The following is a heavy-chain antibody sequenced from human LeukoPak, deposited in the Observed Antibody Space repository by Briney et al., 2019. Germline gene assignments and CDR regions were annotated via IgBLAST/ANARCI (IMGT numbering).Heavy chain of an antibody. Sequence: ETLSLTCTVSGYSISSGYYWGWIRQPPGKGLEWVSAISGSGGSTYYADSVKGRFAISRDNSKNTLYLQMNSLRAEDTAVYYCAKTADKDYDFWSGYYFDYWGQGTLVTVSS. CDR1: GYSISSGYY. CDR2: ISGSGGST. V-gene: IGHV3-23*01. D-gene: IGHD3-3*01. CDR3: AKTADKDYDFWSGYYFDY. J-gene: IGHJ4*02.